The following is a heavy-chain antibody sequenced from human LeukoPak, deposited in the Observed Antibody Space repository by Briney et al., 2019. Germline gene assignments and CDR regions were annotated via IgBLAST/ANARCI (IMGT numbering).Heavy chain of an antibody. J-gene: IGHJ4*02. D-gene: IGHD4-23*01. V-gene: IGHV1-2*02. CDR1: GYTFTDYY. CDR2: INPNSGGT. CDR3: AVMTTVVTPNFDS. Sequence: GASVTVSYKASGYTFTDYYMHWVRQAPGQGREGMGWINPNSGGTNYAQKFQGRVTITRDTSISTAYMELSRLRSDDTAVYYCAVMTTVVTPNFDSWGQGTLVTVSS.